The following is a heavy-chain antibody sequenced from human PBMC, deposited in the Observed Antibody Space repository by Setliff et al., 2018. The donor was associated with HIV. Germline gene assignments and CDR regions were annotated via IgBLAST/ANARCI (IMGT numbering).Heavy chain of an antibody. Sequence: TSETLSLTCTVSGGPISTNDYYWGFIRQSPGKGLEWIASVHYGGFFWYSPSLKSRVTISVDTSKNQFSLKLSSVTAADTAVYYCARPALGIGGGSRFDNWGQGTRVTVSS. CDR2: VHYGGFF. J-gene: IGHJ4*02. D-gene: IGHD3-10*01. V-gene: IGHV4-39*01. CDR3: ARPALGIGGGSRFDN. CDR1: GGPISTNDYY.